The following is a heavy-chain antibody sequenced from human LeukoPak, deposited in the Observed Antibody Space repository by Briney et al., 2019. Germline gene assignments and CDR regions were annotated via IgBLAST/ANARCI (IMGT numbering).Heavy chain of an antibody. J-gene: IGHJ3*02. D-gene: IGHD3-22*01. CDR3: ARDPRYYDSSGYQPEHAFDI. Sequence: ASVKVSCKASGYTFTGYYMHWVRQAPGQGLEWMGWINPNSGGTNYAQKFQGRVTMTRDTSISTAYMELSRLRSDDTAVYYCARDPRYYDSSGYQPEHAFDIWGQGTMVTVSS. V-gene: IGHV1-2*02. CDR1: GYTFTGYY. CDR2: INPNSGGT.